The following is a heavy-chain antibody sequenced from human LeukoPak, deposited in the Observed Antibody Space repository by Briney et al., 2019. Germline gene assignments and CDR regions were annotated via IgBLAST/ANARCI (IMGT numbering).Heavy chain of an antibody. D-gene: IGHD3-22*01. Sequence: SETLSLTCTVSGGSISSYYWSWIRQPAGKGLEWIGHIYTSGTTHYNPSLKSRVTISVDRSKNQISLNLSSVTAADTAVYYCARGGVFGGVVVVDAFDIWGQGTMVTVSS. V-gene: IGHV4-4*07. CDR2: IYTSGTT. CDR3: ARGGVFGGVVVVDAFDI. CDR1: GGSISSYY. J-gene: IGHJ3*02.